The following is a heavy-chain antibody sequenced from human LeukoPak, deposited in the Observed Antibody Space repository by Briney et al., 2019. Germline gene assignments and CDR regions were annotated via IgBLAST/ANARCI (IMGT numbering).Heavy chain of an antibody. CDR3: ARSAEISGYWPKVVVDV. J-gene: IGHJ6*02. D-gene: IGHD3-22*01. Sequence: AASVKVSCKASGYTFNNYDINWLRQASGQGLECMGWMQPNTGKTGYAQNFQGRVTMTSNTSISTAYMEVSSLRSDDTAVYYCARSAEISGYWPKVVVDVWGQGTTVTVSS. V-gene: IGHV1-8*01. CDR2: MQPNTGKT. CDR1: GYTFNNYD.